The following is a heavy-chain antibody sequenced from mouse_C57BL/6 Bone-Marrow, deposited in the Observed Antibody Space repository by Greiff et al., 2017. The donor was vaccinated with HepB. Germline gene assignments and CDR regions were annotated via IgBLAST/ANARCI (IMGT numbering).Heavy chain of an antibody. Sequence: EVKLMESGPELVKPGDSVKISCKASGYSFTGYFMNWVMQSHGKSLEWIGRINPYNGDTFYNQKFKGKATLTVDKSSSTAHMELRSLTSEDSAVYYCAREELCDYDEYFDVWGTGTTVTVSS. CDR1: GYSFTGYF. D-gene: IGHD2-4*01. J-gene: IGHJ1*03. CDR2: INPYNGDT. V-gene: IGHV1-20*01. CDR3: AREELCDYDEYFDV.